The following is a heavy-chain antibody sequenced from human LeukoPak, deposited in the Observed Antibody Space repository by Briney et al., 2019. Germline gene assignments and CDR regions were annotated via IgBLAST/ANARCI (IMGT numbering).Heavy chain of an antibody. V-gene: IGHV1-18*01. J-gene: IGHJ4*02. CDR3: ARFGELLCIIDY. D-gene: IGHD3-10*01. Sequence: ASVTVSYKASGYTFTSYGISWVRPAPGQGVAWMGWISAYNGNTKYAQKLQGRVTMTTDPSTSTAYMELRSLRSDDTAVYYCARFGELLCIIDYWGQGTLVTVSS. CDR1: GYTFTSYG. CDR2: ISAYNGNT.